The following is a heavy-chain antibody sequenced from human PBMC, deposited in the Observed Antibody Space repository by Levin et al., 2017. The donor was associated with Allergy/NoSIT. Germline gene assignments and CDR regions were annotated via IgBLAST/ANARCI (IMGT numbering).Heavy chain of an antibody. Sequence: GESLKISCAASGFTFSSYGMHWVRQAPGKGLEWVAVISYDGSNKYYADSVKGRFTISRDNSKNTLYLQMNSLRAEDTAVYYCAKENAVVDYDRSGYYLDYWGQGTLVTVSS. CDR2: ISYDGSNK. V-gene: IGHV3-30*18. CDR1: GFTFSSYG. CDR3: AKENAVVDYDRSGYYLDY. J-gene: IGHJ4*02. D-gene: IGHD3-22*01.